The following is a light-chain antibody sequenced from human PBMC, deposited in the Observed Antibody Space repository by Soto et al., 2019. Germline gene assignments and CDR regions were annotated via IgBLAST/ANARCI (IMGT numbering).Light chain of an antibody. Sequence: VLTQSPGTLSLSPVDIATLSFIPSQTVFNSHLAWYQQRPGQAPRLLMFATSNRASDTPDRFSGSGSGTEFSLTISRLDPDDFAVYYCQQYGSSPWTFGQGTKVDI. CDR1: QTVFNSH. J-gene: IGKJ1*01. V-gene: IGKV3-20*01. CDR2: ATS. CDR3: QQYGSSPWT.